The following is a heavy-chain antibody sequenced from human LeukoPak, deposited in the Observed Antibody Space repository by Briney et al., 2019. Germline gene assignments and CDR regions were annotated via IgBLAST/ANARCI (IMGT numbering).Heavy chain of an antibody. CDR2: IYYSGST. CDR3: ARHPAYYYDSSAYYWGSWDY. D-gene: IGHD3-22*01. Sequence: SETLSLTCTVSGGSISSSSYYWGWIRQPPGKGLEWIGSIYYSGSTYYNPSLKSRVTISVDTSKNQFSLKLSSVTAADTAVYYCARHPAYYYDSSAYYWGSWDYWGQGTLVTVSS. CDR1: GGSISSSSYY. J-gene: IGHJ4*02. V-gene: IGHV4-39*01.